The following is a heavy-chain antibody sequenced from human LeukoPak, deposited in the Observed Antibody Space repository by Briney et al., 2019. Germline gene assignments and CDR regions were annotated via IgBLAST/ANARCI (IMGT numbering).Heavy chain of an antibody. CDR3: ARNPFWSGYLEGFDP. CDR1: GGTFSSYA. D-gene: IGHD3-3*01. CDR2: IIPIFGTA. V-gene: IGHV1-69*05. Sequence: SVEVSCKASGGTFSSYAISWVRQAPGQGLEWMGGIIPIFGTANYAQKFQGRVTITTDESTSTAYMELSSLRSEDTAVYYCARNPFWSGYLEGFDPWGQGTLVTVSS. J-gene: IGHJ5*02.